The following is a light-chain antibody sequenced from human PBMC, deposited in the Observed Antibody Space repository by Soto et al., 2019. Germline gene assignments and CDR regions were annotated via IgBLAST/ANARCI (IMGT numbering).Light chain of an antibody. J-gene: IGKJ1*01. CDR1: QCVSSSY. V-gene: IGKV3-20*01. CDR2: GAA. CDR3: QQYGSSPPT. Sequence: EIVLTQSPGTLSLSPGERATLSCRASQCVSSSYLAWYQQNPGQAPRRLIYGAALRATGIPDRFSGSGSGTAFTFTISRLEPEYFAVYYCQQYGSSPPTFGQGTKVEIK.